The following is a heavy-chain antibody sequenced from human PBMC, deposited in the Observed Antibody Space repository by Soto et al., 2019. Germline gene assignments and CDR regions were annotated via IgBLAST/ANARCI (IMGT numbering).Heavy chain of an antibody. J-gene: IGHJ5*02. CDR1: GGSVSSGSYY. CDR3: ARVNAVVVAATVWFDP. CDR2: IYYSGST. D-gene: IGHD2-15*01. V-gene: IGHV4-61*01. Sequence: QVQLQESGPGLVKPSETLSLTCTVSGGSVSSGSYYWSWIRQPPGKGLEWIGYIYYSGSTNYNPSLKSRVTLSVDTSKNQFSLKLSAVTAADTAVYYCARVNAVVVAATVWFDPWGQGTLVTVSS.